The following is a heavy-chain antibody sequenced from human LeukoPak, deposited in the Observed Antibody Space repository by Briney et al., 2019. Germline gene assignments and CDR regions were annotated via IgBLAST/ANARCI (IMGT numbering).Heavy chain of an antibody. CDR1: GFTFSSYE. Sequence: PGGSLRLSCAASGFTFSSYEMNWVRQAPGKGLEWVSRINSVGSSTSYADSVKGRFTISRDNAKNTLYLQMNSLRAEDTAVYYCARERTSGWDAFDFWGQGTLVTVSS. D-gene: IGHD6-19*01. J-gene: IGHJ4*02. CDR3: ARERTSGWDAFDF. V-gene: IGHV3-74*01. CDR2: INSVGSST.